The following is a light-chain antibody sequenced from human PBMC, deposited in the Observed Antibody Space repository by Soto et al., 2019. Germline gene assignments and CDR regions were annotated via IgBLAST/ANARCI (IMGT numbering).Light chain of an antibody. CDR1: QGISTY. CDR2: AAS. Sequence: DIQMTQSPSSLSASVGDRVTITCRASQGISTYLNWYQQKQGKAPKXLIYAASSLQSGVPSRFSGSGSETDFTITISSLQPEDCATYDGQQYNSYSGTFGQGTKVDI. V-gene: IGKV1-39*01. CDR3: QQYNSYSGT. J-gene: IGKJ1*01.